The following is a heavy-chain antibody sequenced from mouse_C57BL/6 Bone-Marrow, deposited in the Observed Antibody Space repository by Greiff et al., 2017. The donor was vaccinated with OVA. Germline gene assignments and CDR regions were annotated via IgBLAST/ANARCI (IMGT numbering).Heavy chain of an antibody. J-gene: IGHJ4*01. CDR1: GYTFPEYT. D-gene: IGHD1-1*01. V-gene: IGHV1-62-2*01. CDR3: ARHEDDYYGSSYDYYAMDY. Sequence: QVQLKESGAELVKPGASVKLSCKASGYTFPEYTIHWVKQRSGQGLGWIGWFSPGSGSIRYNEKFKDKATLTADKSSSTVYMELSRLTSEDSAVYFCARHEDDYYGSSYDYYAMDYWGQGTSVTVSS. CDR2: FSPGSGSI.